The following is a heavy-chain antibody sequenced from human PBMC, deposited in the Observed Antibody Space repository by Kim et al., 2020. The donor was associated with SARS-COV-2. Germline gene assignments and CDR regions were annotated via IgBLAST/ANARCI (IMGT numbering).Heavy chain of an antibody. CDR3: ARDGGRDSWLHPDWFDP. Sequence: SETLSLTCTVSGVSISQYYWSWIRQSPGKGLEWIGSISDSGGPNYSPSLDTRFSISMEKSTNQVSLKVRSVTPEDSAVYFCARDGGRDSWLHPDWFDPWGQGLLVTVAA. D-gene: IGHD2-21*02. CDR2: ISDSGGP. CDR1: GVSISQYY. V-gene: IGHV4-4*08. J-gene: IGHJ5*02.